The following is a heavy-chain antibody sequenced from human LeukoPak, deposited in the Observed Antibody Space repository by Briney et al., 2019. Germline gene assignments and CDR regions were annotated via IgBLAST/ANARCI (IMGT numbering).Heavy chain of an antibody. CDR3: ARYGSGNTWFDP. CDR2: INYSGST. J-gene: IGHJ5*02. D-gene: IGHD3-10*01. CDR1: GGSISSDNYQ. Sequence: SQTLSLTCTVSGGSISSDNYQWSWIRQPPGKGLEWIGYINYSGSTYYNPSLKSRVTISVDTSKNHFSLKLSSVTAADTAVYYCARYGSGNTWFDPWGQGTLVTVSS. V-gene: IGHV4-30-4*01.